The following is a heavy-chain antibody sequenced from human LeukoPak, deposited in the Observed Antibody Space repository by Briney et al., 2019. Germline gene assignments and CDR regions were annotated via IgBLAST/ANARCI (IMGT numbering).Heavy chain of an antibody. J-gene: IGHJ3*02. CDR3: GRGQGVVTAIRPGNDAFDI. Sequence: SETLSLPCTVSGGSISSRRYYWGWIGPPPGKGLEWIGYIYYSGSTNYNPSLKSRVTVSVHPSKSQVSLKLSSVTAADTAGYYGGRGQGVVTAIRPGNDAFDIWGQGTMVTVSS. D-gene: IGHD2-21*02. CDR1: GGSISSRRYY. CDR2: IYYSGST. V-gene: IGHV4-61*05.